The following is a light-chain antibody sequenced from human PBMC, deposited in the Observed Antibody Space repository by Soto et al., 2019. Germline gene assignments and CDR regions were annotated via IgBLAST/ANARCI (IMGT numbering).Light chain of an antibody. CDR2: GNS. CDR3: QSYDSSLRAVV. J-gene: IGLJ2*01. CDR1: SSNIGAGYD. V-gene: IGLV1-40*01. Sequence: QSVLTQPPSVSGAPGQRVTISCTGTSSNIGAGYDVPWYQQLPGTAPKLLIYGNSNRPSGVPDRFSGSKSGTSASLAITGLQADDEADDYCQSYDSSLRAVVFGGGTKLTVL.